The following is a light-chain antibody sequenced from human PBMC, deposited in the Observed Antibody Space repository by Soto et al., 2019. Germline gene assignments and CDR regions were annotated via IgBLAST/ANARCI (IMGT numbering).Light chain of an antibody. CDR2: DVS. Sequence: QSALTQPASVSGSPGQSITISCTGTSSDVGGYNYVSWYQQHPGKAPKLMIYDVSNRPSGVSNRFSGSKSGNTASLTISGIQADDEADYYCSSYTSSSTVVFGGGTTLTVL. CDR3: SSYTSSSTVV. J-gene: IGLJ2*01. V-gene: IGLV2-14*01. CDR1: SSDVGGYNY.